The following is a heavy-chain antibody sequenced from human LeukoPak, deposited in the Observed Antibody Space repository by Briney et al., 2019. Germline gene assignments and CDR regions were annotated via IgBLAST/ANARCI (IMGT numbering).Heavy chain of an antibody. D-gene: IGHD3-22*01. CDR3: ARGGYYYDSSGYQLDY. Sequence: GASVKVSCKTSGYTFTIYGITWVRQAPRQGLEWVGWISAYNGNTNYAQKLQGRVTMTTDTSTSTAYMELRSLSSDDTAVYYCARGGYYYDSSGYQLDYWGQGTLVTVSS. CDR2: ISAYNGNT. CDR1: GYTFTIYG. V-gene: IGHV1-18*01. J-gene: IGHJ4*02.